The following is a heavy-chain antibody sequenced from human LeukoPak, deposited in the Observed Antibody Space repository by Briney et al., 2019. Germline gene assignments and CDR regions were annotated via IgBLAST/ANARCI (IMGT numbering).Heavy chain of an antibody. CDR3: AKDPRSGVGQNAFDI. CDR1: GFTFSSYG. CDR2: IRYDGSNK. J-gene: IGHJ3*02. V-gene: IGHV3-30*02. D-gene: IGHD3-3*01. Sequence: PGGSLRLSCAASGFTFSSYGMHWVRQAPGKGLEWVAFIRYDGSNKYYADSVKGRFTISRDNSKNTLYLQMNSLRAEDTAVYYCAKDPRSGVGQNAFDIWGQGTMVTVSS.